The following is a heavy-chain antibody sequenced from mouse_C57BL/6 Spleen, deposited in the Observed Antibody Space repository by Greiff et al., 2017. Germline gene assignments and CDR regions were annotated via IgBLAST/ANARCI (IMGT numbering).Heavy chain of an antibody. CDR1: GYSFTGYY. J-gene: IGHJ2*01. CDR3: ARGRDFDY. V-gene: IGHV1-42*01. Sequence: EVQLQQSGPELVKPGASVQISCKASGYSFTGYYMNWVKQSPEKSLEWIGEINPSTGGTTYNQKFKAKATLTVDKSSSTAYMQLKSLTSEDSAVYYCARGRDFDYWGQGTTLTVSS. CDR2: INPSTGGT.